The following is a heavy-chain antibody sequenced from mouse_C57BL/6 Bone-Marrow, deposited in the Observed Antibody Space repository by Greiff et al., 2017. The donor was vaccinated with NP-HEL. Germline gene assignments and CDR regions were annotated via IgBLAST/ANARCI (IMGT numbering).Heavy chain of an antibody. D-gene: IGHD1-1*01. Sequence: QVQLQQSGAELVKPGASVKISCKASGYAFSSYWMNWVKQRPGQGLEWIGQIYPGDGDTNYNGKFKGKATLTADKSSSTAYMQLSSLTSEDSAVSFCEVSGILFLRSYAMDYWGQGTSVTVSS. J-gene: IGHJ4*01. CDR2: IYPGDGDT. CDR3: EVSGILFLRSYAMDY. V-gene: IGHV1-80*01. CDR1: GYAFSSYW.